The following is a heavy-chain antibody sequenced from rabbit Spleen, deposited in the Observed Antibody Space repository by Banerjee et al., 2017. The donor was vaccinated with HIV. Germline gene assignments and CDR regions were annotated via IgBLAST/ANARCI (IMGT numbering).Heavy chain of an antibody. V-gene: IGHV1S45*01. CDR1: GFSFSSDYD. D-gene: IGHD3-1*01. CDR3: VRDTWHFKL. Sequence: QQQLEESGGDLVKPEGSLTLTCTASGFSFSSDYDMCWVPQAPGEGLGWIACIYTCSSGSTYFAAWVNGRFTISNHNAQNPMDLQMNSLTAADTATYFCVRDTWHFKLWGPGTLVTVS. J-gene: IGHJ4*01. CDR2: IYTCSSGST.